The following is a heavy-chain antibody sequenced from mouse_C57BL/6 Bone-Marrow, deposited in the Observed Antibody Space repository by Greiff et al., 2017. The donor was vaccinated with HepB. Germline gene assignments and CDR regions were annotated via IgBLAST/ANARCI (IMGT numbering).Heavy chain of an antibody. Sequence: VQLQQSGPELVKPGASVKISCKASGYTFTDYYMNWVKQSHGKSLEWIGDINPNNGGTSYNQKFKGKATLTVDKSSSTAYMELRSLTSEDSAVYYCARWLLRLYYFDYWGQGTTLTVSS. CDR1: GYTFTDYY. CDR2: INPNNGGT. D-gene: IGHD2-3*01. J-gene: IGHJ2*01. V-gene: IGHV1-26*01. CDR3: ARWLLRLYYFDY.